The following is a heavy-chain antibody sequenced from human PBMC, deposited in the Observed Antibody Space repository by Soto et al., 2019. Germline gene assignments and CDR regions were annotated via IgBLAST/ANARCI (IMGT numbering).Heavy chain of an antibody. Sequence: GGSLRLSCAASGFTFSSYAMSWVRQAPGKGLEWVSAISGSGGSTYYADSVKGRFTISRDNSKNTLYLQMNSLRAEDTAVYYCASRDIVVVVAATPGVAFDIWGQGTMVTVSS. CDR1: GFTFSSYA. CDR3: ASRDIVVVVAATPGVAFDI. D-gene: IGHD2-15*01. J-gene: IGHJ3*02. CDR2: ISGSGGST. V-gene: IGHV3-23*01.